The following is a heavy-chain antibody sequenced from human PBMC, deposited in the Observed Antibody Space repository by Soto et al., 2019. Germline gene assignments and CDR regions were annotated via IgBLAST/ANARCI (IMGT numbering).Heavy chain of an antibody. J-gene: IGHJ6*02. CDR2: IGESGTPT. CDR3: ARYIPGVRYYGMDV. V-gene: IGHV3-23*01. CDR1: GFTFSSYA. D-gene: IGHD2-2*01. Sequence: GGSLRLSCAASGFTFSSYAMNWVRQAPGKGLEWVSLIGESGTPTYYADSVKGRFTISRDNSGNTLFLEMYSLRAEDTAVYYCARYIPGVRYYGMDVWGQGTTVTVS.